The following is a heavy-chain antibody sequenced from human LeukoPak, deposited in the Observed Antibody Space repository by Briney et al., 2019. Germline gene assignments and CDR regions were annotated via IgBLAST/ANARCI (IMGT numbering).Heavy chain of an antibody. Sequence: SETLSLTCAVYGGSFSGYYWSWIRQPPGKGLEWIGEINHSGSTNYNPSLKSRVTISVDTSKNQFSLKLSSVTAADTAVYYCARRVVGGTDYFDYWGQGTLVTVSS. D-gene: IGHD1-26*01. CDR1: GGSFSGYY. V-gene: IGHV4-34*01. CDR2: INHSGST. J-gene: IGHJ4*02. CDR3: ARRVVGGTDYFDY.